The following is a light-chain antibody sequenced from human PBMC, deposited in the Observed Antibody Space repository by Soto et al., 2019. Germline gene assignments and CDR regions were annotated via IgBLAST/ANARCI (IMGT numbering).Light chain of an antibody. CDR3: QQYENYWT. V-gene: IGKV1-5*01. J-gene: IGKJ1*01. CDR1: QSISSW. CDR2: DAS. Sequence: DIQVTQAPCTLSANAGDRVTITCRASQSISSWLAWYQHKPGKAPKLLIYDASNLDSGVPSRFSGSGSGTEFSLTISNLQPDDCATYYCQQYENYWTFGQGTKVDIK.